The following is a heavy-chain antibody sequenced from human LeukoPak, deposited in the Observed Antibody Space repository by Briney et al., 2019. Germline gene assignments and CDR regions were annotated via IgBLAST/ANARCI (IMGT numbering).Heavy chain of an antibody. CDR2: IIPILGIA. J-gene: IGHJ4*02. Sequence: ASVKLSCEASGGTFSSYAISWVRQAPGQGLEWMGRIIPILGIANYAQKFQGRVTITADKSTSTAYMELSSLRSEDTAVYYCARDSLGYCSSTSCHPSLGHFDYWGQGTLVTVSS. V-gene: IGHV1-69*04. CDR3: ARDSLGYCSSTSCHPSLGHFDY. D-gene: IGHD2-2*01. CDR1: GGTFSSYA.